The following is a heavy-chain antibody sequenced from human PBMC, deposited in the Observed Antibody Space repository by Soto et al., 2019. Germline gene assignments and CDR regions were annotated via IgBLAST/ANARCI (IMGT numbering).Heavy chain of an antibody. V-gene: IGHV1-69*06. J-gene: IGHJ4*02. D-gene: IGHD1-26*01. CDR1: GGTFSTYS. CDR3: ASSSGNNYGVGTNYYFDY. Sequence: QVQLVQSGAEVKKPGSSVKVSCKTSGGTFSTYSIVWVRQAPGEGLEWIGGIIPIFGTANYAQKFQDRVTITADKSTNTAFMELSSLKSDDTAMYYCASSSGNNYGVGTNYYFDYWGQGTLVTVSS. CDR2: IIPIFGTA.